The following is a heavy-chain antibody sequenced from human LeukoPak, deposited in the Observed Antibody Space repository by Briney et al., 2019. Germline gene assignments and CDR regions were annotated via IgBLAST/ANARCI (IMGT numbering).Heavy chain of an antibody. D-gene: IGHD3-22*01. CDR2: ISGSSSYI. V-gene: IGHV3-21*01. CDR3: ARESVSSGYYPGLDY. Sequence: GGSLRLSCAASGFTFRSYSMNWVRQAPGKGLEWVSSISGSSSYIYYADSVKGRFTISRDNAKNTLYLQMNSLRAEDTAVYYCARESVSSGYYPGLDYWGQGTMVTVSS. CDR1: GFTFRSYS. J-gene: IGHJ4*02.